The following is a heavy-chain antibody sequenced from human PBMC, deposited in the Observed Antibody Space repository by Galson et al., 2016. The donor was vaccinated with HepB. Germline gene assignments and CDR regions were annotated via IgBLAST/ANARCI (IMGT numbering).Heavy chain of an antibody. CDR2: ISADGNTI. J-gene: IGHJ4*02. Sequence: SLRLSCAASGFSLSTYEMDWARQAPGKGLEWVSYISADGNTIHYADSVKGRFTISRDSSQNSLFLQMNSLRVEDTGIYFCARDGRVSSGLDYWGQGALVTVSS. CDR1: GFSLSTYE. CDR3: ARDGRVSSGLDY. D-gene: IGHD6-19*01. V-gene: IGHV3-48*03.